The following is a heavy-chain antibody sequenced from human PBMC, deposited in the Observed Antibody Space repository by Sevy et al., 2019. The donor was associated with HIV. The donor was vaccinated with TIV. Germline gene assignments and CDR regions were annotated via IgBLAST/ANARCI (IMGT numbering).Heavy chain of an antibody. Sequence: ASVKVSRKASGYTFTSYGISWVRQAPGQGLEWMGRISTYNGKTNYAQKLQGRVTMTTDTSTGTAYMELRRLRSDDTAVYYWAREVDSIRFDPWGQGTLVTVSS. CDR2: ISTYNGKT. V-gene: IGHV1-18*01. CDR1: GYTFTSYG. CDR3: AREVDSIRFDP. D-gene: IGHD3-22*01. J-gene: IGHJ5*02.